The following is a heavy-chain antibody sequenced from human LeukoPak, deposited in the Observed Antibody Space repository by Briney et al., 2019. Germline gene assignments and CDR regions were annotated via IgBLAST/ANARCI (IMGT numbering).Heavy chain of an antibody. CDR2: IYYSVST. J-gene: IGHJ4*02. D-gene: IGHD3-22*01. Sequence: SETLSLTCTVSGGSIRSYYWSWIRQPPGKGLEWIGYIYYSVSTNYNPSLKSRVTISVNTSKNQFSLKLSSVTAADPAVSYCARDSGYYYGHDYWGQGNVVTVS. CDR3: ARDSGYYYGHDY. V-gene: IGHV4-59*01. CDR1: GGSIRSYY.